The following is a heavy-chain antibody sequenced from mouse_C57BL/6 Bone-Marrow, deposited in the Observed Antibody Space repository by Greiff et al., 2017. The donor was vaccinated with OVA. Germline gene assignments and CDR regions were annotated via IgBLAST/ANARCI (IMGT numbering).Heavy chain of an antibody. CDR1: GYTFTSYG. V-gene: IGHV1-81*01. CDR3: ARLYYSNFWYFDV. CDR2: IYPRSGNT. Sequence: VQRVESGAELARPGASVKLSCKASGYTFTSYGISWVKQRTGQGLEWIGEIYPRSGNTYYNEKFKGKATLTADKSSSTAYMELRSLTSEDSAVYVCARLYYSNFWYFDVWGTGTTVTVSS. J-gene: IGHJ1*03. D-gene: IGHD2-5*01.